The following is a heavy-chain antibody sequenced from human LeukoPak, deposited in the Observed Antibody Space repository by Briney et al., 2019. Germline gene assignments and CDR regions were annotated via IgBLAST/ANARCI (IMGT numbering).Heavy chain of an antibody. CDR1: GFTFNSYT. J-gene: IGHJ4*02. CDR2: ISGSGSGT. V-gene: IGHV3-23*01. Sequence: GGSLRLSCAASGFTFNSYTMSWVRQAPGKGLEWVSTISGSGSGTYYADSVKGRFTISGDNSKNTLYLQVNSLRAEDTAVYYCARASYCSGGICYYYYWGQGTLVTVSS. D-gene: IGHD2-15*01. CDR3: ARASYCSGGICYYYY.